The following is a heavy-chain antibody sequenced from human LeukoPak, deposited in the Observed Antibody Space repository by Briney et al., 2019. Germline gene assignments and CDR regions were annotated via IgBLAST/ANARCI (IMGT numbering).Heavy chain of an antibody. CDR1: DYISSYY. D-gene: IGHD2-21*01. Sequence: SETLSLTCSVSDYISSYYWSWIRQPPGEGLEWIGYVYFRGGATYNPSLKGRVTISEDTSKNRVSLKLNSVTAADTAIYYCARHSHGADRYRDSLDSWGQGILVTVSS. CDR2: VYFRGGA. V-gene: IGHV4-59*08. J-gene: IGHJ4*02. CDR3: ARHSHGADRYRDSLDS.